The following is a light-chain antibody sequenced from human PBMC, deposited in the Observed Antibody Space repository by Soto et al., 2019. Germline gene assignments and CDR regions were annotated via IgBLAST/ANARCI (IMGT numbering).Light chain of an antibody. V-gene: IGKV1-8*01. CDR1: QCISSD. CDR3: QQYNTWPRT. Sequence: AIRMTQSPSSLSASTGARVAGTGRASQCISSDLAWYQQKPGKAPKLLIYAASTLHSGVPSRFSGSGSGTEFTLTITSLQSEDFAIYYCQQYNTWPRTFGQGTKVDIK. J-gene: IGKJ1*01. CDR2: AAS.